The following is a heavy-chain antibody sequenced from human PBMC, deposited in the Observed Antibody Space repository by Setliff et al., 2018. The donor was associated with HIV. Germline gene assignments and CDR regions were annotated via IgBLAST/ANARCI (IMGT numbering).Heavy chain of an antibody. Sequence: ASETLSLTCTVSGGSIDSGNYDWNWIRQPAGKGLEWIGRIYFSGSTNYNPSLKSRVTISVDTSKKQFSLKLRSVTAADTAVHYCARSSYYGSGSYTDYWGQGTLVTVSS. D-gene: IGHD3-10*01. CDR1: GGSIDSGNYD. V-gene: IGHV4-61*02. J-gene: IGHJ4*02. CDR2: IYFSGST. CDR3: ARSSYYGSGSYTDY.